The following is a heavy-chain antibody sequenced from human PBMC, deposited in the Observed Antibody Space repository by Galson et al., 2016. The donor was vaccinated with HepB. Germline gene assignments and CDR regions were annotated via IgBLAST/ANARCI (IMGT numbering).Heavy chain of an antibody. CDR2: ISSDGSNK. J-gene: IGHJ5*02. CDR3: AKDVAPPAIAVPGTWGNWFDP. Sequence: SLRLSCAASGFTFSSYGMHWVRQAPGKGLEWVAVISSDGSNKYYADSVKGRFTTSRDNPKNTLYLQMSSLRAEDTAVYYCAKDVAPPAIAVPGTWGNWFDPWGQGTLVTVSS. D-gene: IGHD6-19*01. V-gene: IGHV3-30*18. CDR1: GFTFSSYG.